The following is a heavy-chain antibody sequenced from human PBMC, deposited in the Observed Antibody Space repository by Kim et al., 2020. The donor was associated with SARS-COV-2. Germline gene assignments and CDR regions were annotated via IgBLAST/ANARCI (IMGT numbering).Heavy chain of an antibody. J-gene: IGHJ4*02. D-gene: IGHD4-17*01. CDR3: ASGTPDYGYYVFDY. Sequence: GGSLRLSCAASGFTGSNTYMSWVRQAPGKGLEWVAVIYSDGSTYSADSVERRFTIFTDYSKNTQYTQMNSLRAVETDVNYFASGTPDYGYYVFDYWGQGT. CDR2: IYSDGST. V-gene: IGHV3-53*01. CDR1: GFTGSNTY.